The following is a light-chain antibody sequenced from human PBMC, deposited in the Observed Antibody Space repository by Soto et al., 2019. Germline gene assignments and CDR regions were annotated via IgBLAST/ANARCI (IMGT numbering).Light chain of an antibody. V-gene: IGLV2-14*01. CDR1: NSDVGGYNY. CDR3: SSYTTTNPLYV. CDR2: EVF. J-gene: IGLJ1*01. Sequence: QSVLTQPASVSGSPGQSITIPCTGTNSDVGGYNYVSWCQHHPGKAPKLMIYEVFNRPSGVSSRFSGSKSGSTASLTISGLQAEDEANYYCSSYTTTNPLYVFGTGTKLTVL.